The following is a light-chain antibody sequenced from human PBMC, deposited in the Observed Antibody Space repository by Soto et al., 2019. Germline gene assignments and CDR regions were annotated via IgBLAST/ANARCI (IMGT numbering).Light chain of an antibody. CDR1: SSNIGSNY. J-gene: IGLJ2*01. CDR2: RNN. V-gene: IGLV1-47*01. Sequence: QSVLTQPPSASGTPGQRVTISCSGSSSNIGSNYGYWYQQLPGTAPKLLIYRNNQRPSGVPDRFSGSKSGTSASLAISGLRSEDEADYYCAAWDDSLSGLVFGGGTQLTVL. CDR3: AAWDDSLSGLV.